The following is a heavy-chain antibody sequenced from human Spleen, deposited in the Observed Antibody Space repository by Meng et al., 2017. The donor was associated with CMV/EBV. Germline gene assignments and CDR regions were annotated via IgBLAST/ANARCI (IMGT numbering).Heavy chain of an antibody. CDR1: GGTFSSYA. V-gene: IGHV1-69*10. CDR3: ARGRRGYFGSGSHYYNPYYFDF. J-gene: IGHJ4*02. Sequence: SVNVSCKASGGTFSSYAISWVRQAPGQGLEWMGGIIPMLGIANYAQKFQGRVTITADKSTSTAYMELSSLRSEDTAVYYCARGRRGYFGSGSHYYNPYYFDFWGQGTLVTVSS. CDR2: IIPMLGIA. D-gene: IGHD3-10*01.